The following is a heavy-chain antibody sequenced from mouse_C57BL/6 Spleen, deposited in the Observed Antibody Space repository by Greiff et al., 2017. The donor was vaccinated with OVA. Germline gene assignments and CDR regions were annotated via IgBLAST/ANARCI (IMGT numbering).Heavy chain of an antibody. D-gene: IGHD2-4*01. Sequence: VQLQQPGAELVMPGASVKLSCKASGYTFTSYWMHWVKQRPGQGLEWIGEIDPSDSYTNYNQKFKGKSTLTVDKSSSTAYMQLSSLTSEDSAVYYCARGFYDYDRYYAMDYWGQGTSVTVSS. CDR1: GYTFTSYW. CDR3: ARGFYDYDRYYAMDY. V-gene: IGHV1-69*01. J-gene: IGHJ4*01. CDR2: IDPSDSYT.